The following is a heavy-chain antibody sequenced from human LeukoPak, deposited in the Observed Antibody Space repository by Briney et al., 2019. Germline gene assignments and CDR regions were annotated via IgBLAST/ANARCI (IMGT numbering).Heavy chain of an antibody. J-gene: IGHJ4*02. V-gene: IGHV1-18*01. CDR1: GYTFTIYG. CDR2: ISAYNGNT. CDR3: ARDNAEIAAAGTLLGDY. D-gene: IGHD6-13*01. Sequence: ASVKVSCKSSGYTFTIYGISWGRHPPGQGLEWMGWISAYNGNTNYAQKLQGRVTITTDTSTRTAYMELRSTRSDDTAVYYCARDNAEIAAAGTLLGDYWGQGTLVTVSS.